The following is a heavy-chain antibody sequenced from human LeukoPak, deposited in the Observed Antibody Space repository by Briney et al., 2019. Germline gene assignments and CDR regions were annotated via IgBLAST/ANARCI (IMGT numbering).Heavy chain of an antibody. V-gene: IGHV3-23*01. CDR2: ISGSGGTI. J-gene: IGHJ4*02. Sequence: GGSLRLSCAASGFTSSSYAMSWVRQAPGKGLEWVSGISGSGGTIYYADSVKGRFTISRDNAKNSLYLQMNSLRAEDTAVYYCARINIAVAGKLFDYWGQGTLVTVSS. D-gene: IGHD6-19*01. CDR1: GFTSSSYA. CDR3: ARINIAVAGKLFDY.